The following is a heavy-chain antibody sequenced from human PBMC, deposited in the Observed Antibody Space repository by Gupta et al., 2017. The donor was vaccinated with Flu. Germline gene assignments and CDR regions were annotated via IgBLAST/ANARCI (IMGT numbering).Heavy chain of an antibody. CDR2: VYFSGRS. D-gene: IGHD6-19*01. V-gene: IGHV4-39*01. J-gene: IGHJ2*01. CDR3: ARSTVEIRRYLYFDL. Sequence: RQPQGNGLEWIGHVYFSGRSYYAPSLKGRATMSDDTSKNQSSLTVNAVTVADTAGYYCARSTVEIRRYLYFDLWGRGTLVTVSS.